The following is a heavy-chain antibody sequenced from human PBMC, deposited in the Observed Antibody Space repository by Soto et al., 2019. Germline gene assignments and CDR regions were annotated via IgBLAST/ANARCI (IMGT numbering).Heavy chain of an antibody. J-gene: IGHJ6*02. CDR1: GFTFSSYV. V-gene: IGHV3-30-3*01. CDR3: ARAGCDGGRCYTLVGLRYGMDV. CDR2: ISYDGNNK. Sequence: QAQLVESGGGVVQPGRSLRLSCAASGFTFSSYVMHWVRQAPGKGLEWVAVISYDGNNKYYADSVKGRFTISRDNSKNTLYLQMNSLRAEDTAVYSCARAGCDGGRCYTLVGLRYGMDVWGQGTTVTVSS. D-gene: IGHD2-21*01.